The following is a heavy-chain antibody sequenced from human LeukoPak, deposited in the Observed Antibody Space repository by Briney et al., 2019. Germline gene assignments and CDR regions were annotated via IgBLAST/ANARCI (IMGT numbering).Heavy chain of an antibody. CDR3: ARVSSVTTLYYGMDV. V-gene: IGHV4-59*06. J-gene: IGHJ6*02. Sequence: SETLSLTCTVSGGSISSYYWSWIRQHPGKGLEWIGYIYYSGSTYYNPSLNSRVTISLDTSKNQFSLKLSSVTAADTAVYYCARVSSVTTLYYGMDVWGQGTTVTVSS. CDR2: IYYSGST. CDR1: GGSISSYY. D-gene: IGHD4-17*01.